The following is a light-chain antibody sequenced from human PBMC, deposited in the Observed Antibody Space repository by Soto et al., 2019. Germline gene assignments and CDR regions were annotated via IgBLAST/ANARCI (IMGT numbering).Light chain of an antibody. CDR2: CAS. J-gene: IGKJ2*01. V-gene: IGKV4-1*01. CDR3: QQYYDSPHT. Sequence: DSVMTQSPDSLSVSLGERATINCTSSPSVLSRSHNKNYLAWYQQRPGQPPNLLIYCASTRESGVPDRFSGSGSGPDFTLTISSLQAEDVAVYCCQQYYDSPHTVGQGTKLQIK. CDR1: PSVLSRSHNKNY.